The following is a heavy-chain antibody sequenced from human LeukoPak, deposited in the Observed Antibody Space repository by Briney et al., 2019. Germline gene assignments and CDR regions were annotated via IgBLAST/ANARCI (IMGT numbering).Heavy chain of an antibody. Sequence: SETLSLTCTVSGGSISSYYWSWIRQPPGKGLEWIGYIYYSGSTDYNPSLKSRVTISVDTSKNQFSLKLSSVTAADTAVYYCARAVPYYYDSSGYTFDYWGQGTLVTVSS. CDR1: GGSISSYY. CDR2: IYYSGST. V-gene: IGHV4-59*01. CDR3: ARAVPYYYDSSGYTFDY. J-gene: IGHJ4*02. D-gene: IGHD3-22*01.